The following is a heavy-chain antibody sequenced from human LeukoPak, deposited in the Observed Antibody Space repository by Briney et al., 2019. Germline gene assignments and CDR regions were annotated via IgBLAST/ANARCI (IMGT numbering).Heavy chain of an antibody. CDR2: IKQDGSEK. CDR3: ARIKNWIYAIDY. J-gene: IGHJ4*02. D-gene: IGHD1-7*01. Sequence: PGGSLRLSCAASGFTFSTYWMTWVRQAPGKGLEWVANIKQDGSEKYYVDSVKGRFTISRDDAKNSLYLQMNSLRAEDTAVYYCARIKNWIYAIDYWGQGTLVTVSS. CDR1: GFTFSTYW. V-gene: IGHV3-7*01.